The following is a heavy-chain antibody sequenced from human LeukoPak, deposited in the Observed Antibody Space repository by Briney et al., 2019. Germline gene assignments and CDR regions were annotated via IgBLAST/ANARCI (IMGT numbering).Heavy chain of an antibody. CDR1: GGSFSGYY. CDR2: INHSGST. CDR3: ARGRRPPYYYDSSGLVFDY. J-gene: IGHJ4*02. V-gene: IGHV4-34*01. D-gene: IGHD3-22*01. Sequence: SETLSLTCAVYGGSFSGYYWSWIRQPPGKGLEWIGEINHSGSTNYNPSLKSRVTISVDTSKNQFSLRLSSVTAADRAVYYCARGRRPPYYYDSSGLVFDYWGQGTLVTVSS.